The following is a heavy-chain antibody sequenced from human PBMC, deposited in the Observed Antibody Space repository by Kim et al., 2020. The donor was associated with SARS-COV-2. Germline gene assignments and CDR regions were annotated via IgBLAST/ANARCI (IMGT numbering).Heavy chain of an antibody. CDR2: IKQDGSEK. J-gene: IGHJ4*02. V-gene: IGHV3-7*01. Sequence: GGSLRLSCAASGFTFSSYWMSWVRQAPGKGLEWVANIKQDGSEKYYVDSVKGRFTISRDNAKNSLYLQMNSLRAEDTAVYYCAREGDYGSGSYYNDYWGQGTLVTVSS. D-gene: IGHD3-10*01. CDR3: AREGDYGSGSYYNDY. CDR1: GFTFSSYW.